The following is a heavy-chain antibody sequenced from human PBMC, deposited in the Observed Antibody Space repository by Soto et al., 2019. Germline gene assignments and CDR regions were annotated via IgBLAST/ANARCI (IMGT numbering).Heavy chain of an antibody. CDR3: ARQDSSGYGFDY. J-gene: IGHJ4*02. D-gene: IGHD3-22*01. V-gene: IGHV4-59*08. CDR1: GFSISSFD. CDR2: ISYSGST. Sequence: SETLSLTCTVSGFSISSFDWNWIRQPPGKGLEWIGYISYSGSTNYNPSLKSRVTISVDTSKNQFSLKLSSVTATDTAVYYCARQDSSGYGFDYWGQGTLVTVSS.